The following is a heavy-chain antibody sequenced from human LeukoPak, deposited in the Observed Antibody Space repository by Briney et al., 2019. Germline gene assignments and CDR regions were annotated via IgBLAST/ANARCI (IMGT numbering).Heavy chain of an antibody. D-gene: IGHD3-22*01. Sequence: GGSLRLSCAASGFTFNSYEMNWVRQAPGKGLEWVSFISSSGSTIYYADSVKGRFTISRDNAKNSLYLQMNSLRAEDTAVYYCARDAPHDSSGYYGPYYFDYWGQGTLVTVSS. CDR1: GFTFNSYE. CDR2: ISSSGSTI. J-gene: IGHJ4*02. CDR3: ARDAPHDSSGYYGPYYFDY. V-gene: IGHV3-48*03.